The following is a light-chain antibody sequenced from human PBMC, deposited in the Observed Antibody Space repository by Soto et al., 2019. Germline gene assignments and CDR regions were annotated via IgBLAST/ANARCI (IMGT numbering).Light chain of an antibody. V-gene: IGLV1-44*01. J-gene: IGLJ3*02. CDR3: AAWDDSLNGWV. CDR2: TND. Sequence: QSVLTQPPSASGTPGQRVTISCSGSSSNIRSNSVNWYQQLPGTAPKLLIYTNDQRPSGVPDRFSGSKSGTSASLTISGLQSEDEADYSCAAWDDSLNGWVFGGGTKVTVL. CDR1: SSNIRSNS.